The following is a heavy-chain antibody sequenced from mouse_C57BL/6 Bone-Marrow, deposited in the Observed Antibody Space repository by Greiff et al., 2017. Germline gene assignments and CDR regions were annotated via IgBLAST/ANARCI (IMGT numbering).Heavy chain of an antibody. J-gene: IGHJ3*01. CDR2: IWGVGST. V-gene: IGHV2-6*01. Sequence: VQLQQSGPGLVAPSQSLSITCTVSGFSLTSYGVDWVRQSPGKGLEWLGVIWGVGSTNYNSALKSRLSICKDNSKSQVFLKMKSLQTDDTDMCYCASEYDYAGWFAYWGQGTLVTVAA. D-gene: IGHD2-4*01. CDR1: GFSLTSYG. CDR3: ASEYDYAGWFAY.